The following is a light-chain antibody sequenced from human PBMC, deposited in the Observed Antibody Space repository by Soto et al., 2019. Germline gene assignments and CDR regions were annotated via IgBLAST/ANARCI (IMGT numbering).Light chain of an antibody. CDR1: QSVSSN. CDR2: GAS. V-gene: IGKV3D-15*01. Sequence: EIVLTQSPGTLSLSPGERAALSCRASQSVSSNLAWYQQKPGQAPRLLIYGASNRATGIPDRFSGSGSGTEFTLTISSLQSEDFAVYFCQQYKNWPPITFGQGTRLEIK. J-gene: IGKJ5*01. CDR3: QQYKNWPPIT.